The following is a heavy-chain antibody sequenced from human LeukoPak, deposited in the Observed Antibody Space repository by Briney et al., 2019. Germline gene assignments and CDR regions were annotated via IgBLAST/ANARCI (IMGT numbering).Heavy chain of an antibody. CDR3: ARAGSPTLNYFDA. J-gene: IGHJ5*02. D-gene: IGHD1-1*01. CDR2: IIPFLGIA. Sequence: SVKVSCKSSGGSFSSFGLIWVRQAPGQGLEWMGRIIPFLGIANYAQKFQGRATITADKSTRTAYMELTSLTSEDTAMYFCARAGSPTLNYFDAWGQGSLVSVSS. V-gene: IGHV1-69*04. CDR1: GGSFSSFG.